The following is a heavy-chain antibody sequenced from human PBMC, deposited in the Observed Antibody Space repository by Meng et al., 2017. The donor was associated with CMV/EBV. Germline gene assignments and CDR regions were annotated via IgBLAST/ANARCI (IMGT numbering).Heavy chain of an antibody. CDR1: GFTFTSPA. V-gene: IGHV1-58*01. D-gene: IGHD3-22*01. CDR3: AADLYSGYEKYYDSSGYYY. Sequence: SVKVSCKASGFTFTSPAVQWVRQARGQRLEWIGWIVVGSGNTNYAQKFQERVTITRDMSTSTAYMELSSLRSEDTAVYYCAADLYSGYEKYYDSSGYYYWGQGTLVTVSS. CDR2: IVVGSGNT. J-gene: IGHJ4*02.